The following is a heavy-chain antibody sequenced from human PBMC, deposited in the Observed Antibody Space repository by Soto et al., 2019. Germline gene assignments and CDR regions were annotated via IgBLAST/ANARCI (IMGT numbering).Heavy chain of an antibody. CDR3: AKDIDYYDSSGYLDY. CDR2: IIPIFGTA. D-gene: IGHD3-22*01. J-gene: IGHJ4*02. V-gene: IGHV1-69*13. CDR1: GGTFSSYA. Sequence: SVKVSCKASGGTFSSYAISWVRQAPGQGLEWMGGIIPIFGTANYAQKFQGRVTITADESTSTAYMELSSLRFDDTAVYYCAKDIDYYDSSGYLDYWGQGTLVTVSS.